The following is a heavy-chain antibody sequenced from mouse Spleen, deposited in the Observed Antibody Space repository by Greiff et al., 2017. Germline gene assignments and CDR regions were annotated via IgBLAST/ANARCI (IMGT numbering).Heavy chain of an antibody. D-gene: IGHD2-1*01. V-gene: IGHV1-80*01. CDR1: GYAFSSYW. CDR3: ARSGVYYGNYGYAMDY. J-gene: IGHJ4*01. CDR2: IYPGDGDT. Sequence: VQLQQSGAELVKPGASVKISCKASGYAFSSYWMNWVKQRPGKGLEWIGQIYPGDGDTNYNGKFKGKATLTADKSSSTAYMQLSSLTSEDSAVYFCARSGVYYGNYGYAMDYWGQGTSVTVSS.